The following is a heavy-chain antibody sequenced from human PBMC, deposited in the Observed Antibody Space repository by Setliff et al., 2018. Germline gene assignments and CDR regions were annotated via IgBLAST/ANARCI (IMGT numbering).Heavy chain of an antibody. D-gene: IGHD3-22*01. V-gene: IGHV1-8*01. CDR3: ARINFYVSSGYYYAPDY. CDR2: VSPIDDGKP. CDR1: GYSFTSYD. Sequence: ASVKVSCKASGYSFTSYDINWVRLAAGQGLEWMGWVSPIDDGKPGYAQKFQGRVTMTIDTSTDTVYMELRSLKSDDTALYYCARINFYVSSGYYYAPDYWGQGTLVTVSS. J-gene: IGHJ4*02.